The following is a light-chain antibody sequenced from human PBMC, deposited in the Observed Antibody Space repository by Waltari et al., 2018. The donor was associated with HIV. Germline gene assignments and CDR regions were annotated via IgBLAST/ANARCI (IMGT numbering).Light chain of an antibody. CDR3: QQYYTTPYT. V-gene: IGKV4-1*01. J-gene: IGKJ2*01. Sequence: DIVMTQSPESLAVSLGERATINCKSSQSVLYSSDNKNYLAWYQQKPGQPPKLLIYRASTREYGVPDRFTGSGSGTDFTLSISSLQAEDVAVYYCQQYYTTPYTFGQGTKLEIK. CDR1: QSVLYSSDNKNY. CDR2: RAS.